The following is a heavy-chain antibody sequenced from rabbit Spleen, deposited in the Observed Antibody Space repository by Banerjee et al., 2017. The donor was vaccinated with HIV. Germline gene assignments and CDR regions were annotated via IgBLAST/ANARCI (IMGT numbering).Heavy chain of an antibody. Sequence: QSLEESGGDLVKPGASLTLTCTASGVSFSANSYMCWVRQAPGKGLEWIGTIYAGSTGTTDYASWAKGRFTISKTSSTTVTLQMTSLTAADTATYFCARNFDLWGQGTLVTVS. CDR3: ARNFDL. J-gene: IGHJ4*01. CDR1: GVSFSANSY. V-gene: IGHV1S40*01. CDR2: IYAGSTGTT.